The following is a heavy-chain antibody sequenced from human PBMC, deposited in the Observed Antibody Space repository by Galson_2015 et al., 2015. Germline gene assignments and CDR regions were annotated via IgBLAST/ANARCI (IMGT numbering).Heavy chain of an antibody. CDR3: ARVLGAPADWYYDYVWGTRAWFDP. V-gene: IGHV4-31*03. Sequence: TLSLTCTVSGGSISSSSYYWGWIRQHPGKGLEWIGYIYYSGSTYYNPSLKSRVTISVDTSKNQFSLKLSSVTAADTAVYYCARVLGAPADWYYDYVWGTRAWFDPWGQGTPVTVSS. J-gene: IGHJ5*02. D-gene: IGHD3-16*01. CDR1: GGSISSSSYY. CDR2: IYYSGST.